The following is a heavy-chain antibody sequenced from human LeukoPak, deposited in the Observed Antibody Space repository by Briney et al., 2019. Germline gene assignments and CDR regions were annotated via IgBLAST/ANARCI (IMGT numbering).Heavy chain of an antibody. CDR1: GFTFSSYA. CDR2: ISGSGGST. CDR3: AKDQRSYYSCFDY. J-gene: IGHJ4*02. V-gene: IGHV3-23*01. D-gene: IGHD1-26*01. Sequence: GGSLRLSCAASGFTFSSYAMSWARQAPGKGLEWVSAISGSGGSTYYADSVKGRFTISRDNSKNTLYLQMNSLRAEDTAVYYCAKDQRSYYSCFDYWGQGTLVTVSS.